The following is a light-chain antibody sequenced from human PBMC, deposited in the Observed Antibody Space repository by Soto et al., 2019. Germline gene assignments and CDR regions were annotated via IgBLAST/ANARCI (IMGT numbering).Light chain of an antibody. CDR1: QGIRNF. J-gene: IGKJ3*01. V-gene: IGKV1-27*01. CDR2: AAS. CDR3: QKYSSVPV. Sequence: DIQMTQSPTSLSASVGDRVTITCLASQGIRNFVAWYQQKPGKAPKLLIDAASTLQSGVPSRLIGSGSGTDFTLTITGLQPEDVATYSCQKYSSVPVFGPGTKVEIK.